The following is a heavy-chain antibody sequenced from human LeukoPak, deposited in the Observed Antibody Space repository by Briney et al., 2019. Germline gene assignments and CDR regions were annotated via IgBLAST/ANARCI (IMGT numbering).Heavy chain of an antibody. V-gene: IGHV5-10-1*01. CDR2: IDPSDSYT. D-gene: IGHD2-2*01. CDR1: GYSFTSYW. Sequence: GESLKISCKGSGYSFTSYWISWVRQMPGKGLEWTGRIDPSDSYTSYSPSFQGHVTISADKSISTAYLQWGSLKASDTAMYYCARHVICSSTSCPFDYWGQGTLVTVSS. J-gene: IGHJ4*02. CDR3: ARHVICSSTSCPFDY.